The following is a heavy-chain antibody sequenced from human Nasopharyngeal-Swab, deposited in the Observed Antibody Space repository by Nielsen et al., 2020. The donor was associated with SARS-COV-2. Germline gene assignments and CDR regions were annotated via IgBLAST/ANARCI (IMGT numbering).Heavy chain of an antibody. CDR3: ARAGAGNYGDYFDY. V-gene: IGHV3-53*01. D-gene: IGHD4-11*01. J-gene: IGHJ4*02. Sequence: WIRQPPGRGPEWVSVIYSGGSTYSADSMKGRVTISRDNSKNTLYLQMNSLRAEDTAVYYCARAGAGNYGDYFDYWGQGTLVTVSS. CDR2: IYSGGST.